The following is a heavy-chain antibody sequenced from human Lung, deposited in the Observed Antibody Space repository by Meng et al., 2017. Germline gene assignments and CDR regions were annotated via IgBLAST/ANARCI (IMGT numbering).Heavy chain of an antibody. CDR2: IGESGGGI. CDR3: AKEKDAFDV. J-gene: IGHJ3*01. V-gene: IGHV3-23*01. Sequence: VWLLECGGVLEHPGGSLSLSLAAFGFSFSRCAMNWVRQAPGKGLEWVSVIGESGGGIYYADSVKGRFIISRDNSKNTLYLQMNSLRAEDTALYYCAKEKDAFDVWGQGTMVTVSS. CDR1: GFSFSRCA.